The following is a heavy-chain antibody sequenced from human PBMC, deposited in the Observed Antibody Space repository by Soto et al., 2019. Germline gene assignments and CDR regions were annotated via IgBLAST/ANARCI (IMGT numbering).Heavy chain of an antibody. V-gene: IGHV3-15*01. CDR3: TTVLSVHGPDYYYGMDV. D-gene: IGHD3-10*02. CDR1: GFTFSNAW. CDR2: IKSKTDGGTT. Sequence: EVQLVESGGGLVKPGGSLRLSCAASGFTFSNAWMSWVRQAPGKGLEWVGRIKSKTDGGTTDYAAPVQGRFTISRDDSKNTLYLQMNSLKTEDTAVYYCTTVLSVHGPDYYYGMDVWGQGTTVTVSS. J-gene: IGHJ6*02.